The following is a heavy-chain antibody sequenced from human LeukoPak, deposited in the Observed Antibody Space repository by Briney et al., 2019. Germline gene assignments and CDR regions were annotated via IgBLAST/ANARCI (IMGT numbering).Heavy chain of an antibody. CDR3: VRYDSSGYYYRDWFDP. V-gene: IGHV1-18*04. CDR2: ISAYNGNT. D-gene: IGHD3-22*01. Sequence: GSSVKVSCKSSGYTFTSYGFSWVRQAPGQGLEWMGWISAYNGNTNYAQKLQGRVTMTTDTSTSTAYMAVRSLRSDDTAVYYSVRYDSSGYYYRDWFDPWGQGTLVTVSS. CDR1: GYTFTSYG. J-gene: IGHJ5*02.